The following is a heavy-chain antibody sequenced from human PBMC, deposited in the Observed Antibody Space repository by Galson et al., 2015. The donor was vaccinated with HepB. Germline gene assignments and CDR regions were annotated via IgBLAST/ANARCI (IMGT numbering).Heavy chain of an antibody. V-gene: IGHV3-53*01. Sequence: SLRLSCAASGFSVNDNNMCWVRQAPGKGLEWVSVVHGNGDIYYADSVKGQFSTSRDIRMNTLSLHMKSLRAEDTAMYYCASFGGSYIGGWGQGTLVTVSS. CDR2: VHGNGDI. CDR3: ASFGGSYIGG. D-gene: IGHD3-16*01. CDR1: GFSVNDNN. J-gene: IGHJ4*02.